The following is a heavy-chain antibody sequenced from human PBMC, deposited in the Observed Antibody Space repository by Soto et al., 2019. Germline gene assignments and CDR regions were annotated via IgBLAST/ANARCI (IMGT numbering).Heavy chain of an antibody. D-gene: IGHD6-13*01. CDR3: AKGGYGSSWRQFDP. V-gene: IGHV4-59*01. J-gene: IGHJ5*02. CDR1: GVSITSYY. Sequence: PSETLSLTCTVSGVSITSYYWNWVRQPPGKGLEWIGYFYYSGSTDYNPSLKSRVTISVDTSKSQFSLKLTSVTAADTAVYYCAKGGYGSSWRQFDPWGQGTLVTVSS. CDR2: FYYSGST.